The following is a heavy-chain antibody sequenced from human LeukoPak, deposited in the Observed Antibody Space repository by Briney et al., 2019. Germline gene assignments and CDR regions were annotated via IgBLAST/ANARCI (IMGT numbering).Heavy chain of an antibody. CDR2: ISWNSVNI. Sequence: GRSLRLSCAASGFTFDDYAMHWVRQAPGKGLEWVSGISWNSVNIGYADSVKGRFAISRDNAKNSLYLQMNSLRAEDMALYYCAKGTMIVVAVGDYFDFWGQGTLVTVSS. V-gene: IGHV3-9*03. CDR3: AKGTMIVVAVGDYFDF. J-gene: IGHJ4*02. D-gene: IGHD3-22*01. CDR1: GFTFDDYA.